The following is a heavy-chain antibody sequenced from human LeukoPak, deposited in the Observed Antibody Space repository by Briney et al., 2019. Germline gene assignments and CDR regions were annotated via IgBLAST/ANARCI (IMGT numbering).Heavy chain of an antibody. D-gene: IGHD6-13*01. Sequence: PSETLSLTCAVYGGSFSGYYWSWIRQPPGKGLEWIGEINHSGGTNYNPSLKSRVTISVDTSKNQFSRKLSSVTAADTAVYYCARHPRAAAGSLFFWFDPWGQGTLVTVSS. CDR1: GGSFSGYY. CDR3: ARHPRAAAGSLFFWFDP. J-gene: IGHJ5*02. CDR2: INHSGGT. V-gene: IGHV4-34*01.